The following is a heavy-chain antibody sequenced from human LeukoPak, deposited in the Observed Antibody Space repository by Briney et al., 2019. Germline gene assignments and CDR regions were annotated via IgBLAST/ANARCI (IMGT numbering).Heavy chain of an antibody. Sequence: SCKASGYTFTGYYMHWVRQAPGKRLEYLSAISSSGASTYYANSVKGRFTISRDNSKNTLYLQMGSLRAEDMAVYYCARDQSMTTVTTCDYWGQGTLVTVSS. CDR3: ARDQSMTTVTTCDY. D-gene: IGHD4-17*01. J-gene: IGHJ4*02. V-gene: IGHV3-64*01. CDR2: ISSSGAST. CDR1: GYTFTGYY.